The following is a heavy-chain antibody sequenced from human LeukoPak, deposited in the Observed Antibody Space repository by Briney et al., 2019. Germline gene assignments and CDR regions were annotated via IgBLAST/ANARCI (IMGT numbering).Heavy chain of an antibody. V-gene: IGHV7-4-1*02. D-gene: IGHD3-9*01. CDR2: INTNTGNP. CDR3: ATHYDILTGYAPHP. J-gene: IGHJ5*02. Sequence: ASVKVSCKASGYTFTSYAMNWVRQAPGQGLEWMGWINTNTGNPTYAQGFTGRFVFSLDTSVSTAYLQISSLEAEDTAVYYCATHYDILTGYAPHPWGQGTLVTVSS. CDR1: GYTFTSYA.